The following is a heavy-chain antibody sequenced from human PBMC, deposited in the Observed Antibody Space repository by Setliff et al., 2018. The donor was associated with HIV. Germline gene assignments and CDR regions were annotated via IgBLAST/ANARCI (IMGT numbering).Heavy chain of an antibody. CDR3: AARNSGNPTRHFDY. Sequence: SETLSLTCTVSGASISSGAYYWSWVRQPAGKGLEWIGHIYTFGDISYNPSLKSRATISVDKSKNQFFLKLTSVTAADTAVYFCAARNSGNPTRHFDYWGQGTLVTVSS. CDR1: GASISSGAYY. CDR2: IYTFGDI. V-gene: IGHV4-61*09. J-gene: IGHJ4*02. D-gene: IGHD3-10*01.